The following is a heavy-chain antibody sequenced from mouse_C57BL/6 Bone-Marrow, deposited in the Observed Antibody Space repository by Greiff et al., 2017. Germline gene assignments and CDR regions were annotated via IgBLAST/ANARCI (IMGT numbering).Heavy chain of an antibody. CDR2: IDPSDSYT. CDR3: ARSTVRAPRYFDV. D-gene: IGHD1-1*01. Sequence: VQLQQPGAELVMPGASVKLSCKASGYTFTSYWMHWVKQRPGQGLEWIGEIDPSDSYTNYNQKFKGKSTLTVDKSSSTAYMQLSSLTSEDSAVYYCARSTVRAPRYFDVWGTGTTVT. J-gene: IGHJ1*03. CDR1: GYTFTSYW. V-gene: IGHV1-69*01.